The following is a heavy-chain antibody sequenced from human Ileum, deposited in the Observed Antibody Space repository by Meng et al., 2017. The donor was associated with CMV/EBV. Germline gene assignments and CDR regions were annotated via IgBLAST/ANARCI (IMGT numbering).Heavy chain of an antibody. CDR3: AKNSVLLRGGMDV. Sequence: GESLKISCAASGFTFSSYGMHWVRQAPGKGLEWVAFIRYDGSNKYYADSVKGRFTISRDNSKNTLCLQMNSLRAEDTAVYYCAKNSVLLRGGMDVWGQGTTVTVSS. D-gene: IGHD5/OR15-5a*01. CDR1: GFTFSSYG. CDR2: IRYDGSNK. V-gene: IGHV3-30*02. J-gene: IGHJ6*02.